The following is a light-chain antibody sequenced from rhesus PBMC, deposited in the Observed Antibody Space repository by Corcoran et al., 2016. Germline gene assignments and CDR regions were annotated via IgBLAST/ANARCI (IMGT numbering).Light chain of an antibody. CDR1: QSIDSC. CDR2: KAS. CDR3: LQYSTSPYN. V-gene: IGKV1-22*01. J-gene: IGKJ2*01. Sequence: DIQMTQSPSSLSASVGDTVTITCRASQSIDSCFDWYQQKPGKAPKLLIYKASSFPSGVPSRFSGSGSGTGFTLTISSLQPEDFATYYCLQYSTSPYNCGQGTKVEI.